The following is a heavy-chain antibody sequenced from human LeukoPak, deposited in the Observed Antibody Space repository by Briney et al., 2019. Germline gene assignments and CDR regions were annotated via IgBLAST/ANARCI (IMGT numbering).Heavy chain of an antibody. CDR2: TYYRSKWYN. V-gene: IGHV6-1*01. J-gene: IGHJ6*02. D-gene: IGHD3-10*01. CDR3: ARVVGVRGSYYYYYGMDV. CDR1: GDSVSSNSAA. Sequence: SQTLSLTCAISGDSVSSNSAAWNWIRQSPSRGLEWLGRTYYRSKWYNDYAVSVKSRITINPDTSKNQFSLQLNSVTPEDTAVHYCARVVGVRGSYYYYYGMDVWGQGTTVTVSS.